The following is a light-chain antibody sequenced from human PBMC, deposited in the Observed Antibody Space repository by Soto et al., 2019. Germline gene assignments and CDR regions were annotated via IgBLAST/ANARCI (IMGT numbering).Light chain of an antibody. CDR3: QTWGTGMGV. CDR2: VNSDGSH. V-gene: IGLV4-69*01. J-gene: IGLJ3*02. Sequence: QPVLTQSPSASASLGASVKLTCTLSSGHSNYAVAWHQQQPEKGPRYLMKVNSDGSHIKGDGIPDRFSGSSSGAERYLTISSLQSEDEADYYCQTWGTGMGVFGGGTKLTVL. CDR1: SGHSNYA.